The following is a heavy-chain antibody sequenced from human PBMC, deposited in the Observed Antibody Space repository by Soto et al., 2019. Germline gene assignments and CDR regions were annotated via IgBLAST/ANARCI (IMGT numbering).Heavy chain of an antibody. CDR1: WYSLTSYW. D-gene: IGHD3-10*01. V-gene: IGHV5-51*01. CDR3: ARHMIRGVLTTNFDY. Sequence: GESLKISCKGSWYSLTSYWIGWVRQMPGKGLEWMGIIYPGDSDTRYSPSFKGQVTISADRSISTAYLQWGSLKASDTAMYYCARHMIRGVLTTNFDYWGQGTLVTVSS. CDR2: IYPGDSDT. J-gene: IGHJ4*02.